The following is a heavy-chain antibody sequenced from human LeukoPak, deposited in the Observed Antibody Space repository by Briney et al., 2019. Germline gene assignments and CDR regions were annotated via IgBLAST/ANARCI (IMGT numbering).Heavy chain of an antibody. Sequence: SVKVSCKASGGTFSSYAISWVRQAPGQGLEWMGGLIPIFGTTNYARKFQGRVTITADESTSTAYMGLSSLRSEDTAVYYCASTEAYCGGDCYSGSEYFQHWGQGTLVTVSS. V-gene: IGHV1-69*13. J-gene: IGHJ1*01. CDR3: ASTEAYCGGDCYSGSEYFQH. CDR1: GGTFSSYA. D-gene: IGHD2-21*02. CDR2: LIPIFGTT.